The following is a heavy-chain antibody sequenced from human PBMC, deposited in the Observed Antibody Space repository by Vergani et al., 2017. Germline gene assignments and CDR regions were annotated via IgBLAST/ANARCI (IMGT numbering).Heavy chain of an antibody. CDR3: ARASXRALVGYYYYMDV. CDR2: IFPSGNS. D-gene: IGHD3-16*02. Sequence: QVQLQESGPGLVKSSETLSLTCSVSFDSIRNLYCNWIRQPPGKGPEWIGYIFPSGNSDYNPSLKNRVSISLDKSKNQFSLWVNSVTAADTAVYFCARASXRALVGYYYYMDVWGKGKTVVVSS. J-gene: IGHJ6*03. CDR1: FDSIRNLY. V-gene: IGHV4-4*09.